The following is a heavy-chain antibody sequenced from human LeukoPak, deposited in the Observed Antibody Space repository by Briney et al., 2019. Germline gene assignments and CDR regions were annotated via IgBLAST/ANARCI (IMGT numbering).Heavy chain of an antibody. J-gene: IGHJ5*02. CDR2: IYYSGSV. CDR3: ARGGRFCAAGSRYPNWFAP. V-gene: IGHV4-30-4*01. CDR1: GGSISSGDYY. Sequence: MASETLSLTCSVSGGSISSGDYYWSWIRQSPEKGLEWIGFIYYSGSVFYNPSLKSRLAISVDSSVNQFSLTLTSVTAADTAVYYCARGGRFCAAGSRYPNWFAPWGQGTLVTVSS. D-gene: IGHD2-15*01.